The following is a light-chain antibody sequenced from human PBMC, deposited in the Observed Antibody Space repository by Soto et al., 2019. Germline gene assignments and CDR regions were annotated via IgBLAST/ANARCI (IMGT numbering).Light chain of an antibody. V-gene: IGKV1-39*01. J-gene: IGKJ5*01. CDR2: AAS. Sequence: DIQLTQSPSPLSASVGDRVAITCLASQSISTYLNGYQQKPGKAPKVLIYAASNLQSGVPPRFSGSGSGTDFTLTISSLQPEDVATYFCQQSYRTPITFGQGTRLEIK. CDR3: QQSYRTPIT. CDR1: QSISTY.